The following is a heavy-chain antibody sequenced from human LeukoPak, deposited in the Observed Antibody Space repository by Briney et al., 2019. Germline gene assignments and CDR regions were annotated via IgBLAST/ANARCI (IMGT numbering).Heavy chain of an antibody. CDR3: ARDRRGMGSGSPNYYYYYMDV. CDR1: GYTFTSYD. D-gene: IGHD3-10*01. Sequence: ASVKVSCKASGYTFTSYDINWVRQATGQGLEWMGWMNPNSGNTGYAQKFQGRVTMTRNTSISTAYMELSSLRAEDTAVYYCARDRRGMGSGSPNYYYYYMDVWGKGTTVTVSS. J-gene: IGHJ6*03. CDR2: MNPNSGNT. V-gene: IGHV1-8*01.